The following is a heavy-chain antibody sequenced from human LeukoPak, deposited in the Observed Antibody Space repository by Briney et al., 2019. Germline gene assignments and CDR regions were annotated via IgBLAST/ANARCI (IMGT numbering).Heavy chain of an antibody. V-gene: IGHV3-48*03. CDR3: AREIIPTPDTFDI. Sequence: PGGSLRLSCVVSGFNFGSHEMSWVRQAPGKGLEWVSYIGGSGSPTHYADSVKGRFTVSRDNAKNSLYLQLNNLGAEDTAVYYCAREIIPTPDTFDIWGQGTVVTVSS. CDR1: GFNFGSHE. J-gene: IGHJ3*02. CDR2: IGGSGSPT. D-gene: IGHD2-15*01.